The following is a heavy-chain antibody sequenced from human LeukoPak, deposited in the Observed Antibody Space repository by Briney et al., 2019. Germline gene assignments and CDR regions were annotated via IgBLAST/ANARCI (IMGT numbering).Heavy chain of an antibody. J-gene: IGHJ6*02. Sequence: GGSLRLSCAASGFIFSNHAMNWVRQAPGKGLEWVSIISGSGTVTYYADSVKGRFTISRDNSKNTLYLQMNSLRAEDTAVYYCAKPLRASSHYYGMDVWGQGTTVTVSS. CDR2: ISGSGTVT. CDR3: AKPLRASSHYYGMDV. CDR1: GFIFSNHA. V-gene: IGHV3-23*01.